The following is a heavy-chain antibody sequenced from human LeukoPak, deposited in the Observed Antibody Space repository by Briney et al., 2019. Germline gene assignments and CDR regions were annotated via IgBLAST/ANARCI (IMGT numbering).Heavy chain of an antibody. CDR2: ISGSGGST. J-gene: IGHJ4*02. V-gene: IGHV3-23*01. CDR3: ARSPRAHFDY. Sequence: GSLRLSCAASGFTFSSYGMNWVRQTPGKGLEWVSAISGSGGSTYYADSVKGRFTISRDNSKNTLYLQMNSLRAEDTAVYYCARSPRAHFDYWGQGTLVTVSS. CDR1: GFTFSSYG.